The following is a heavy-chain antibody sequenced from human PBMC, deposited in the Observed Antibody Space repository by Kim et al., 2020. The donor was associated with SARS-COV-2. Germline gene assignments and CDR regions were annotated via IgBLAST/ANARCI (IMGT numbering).Heavy chain of an antibody. CDR3: VKHSSSSAYYYYYGMDV. J-gene: IGHJ6*02. V-gene: IGHV3-64D*06. Sequence: GGSLRLSCSASGFTFSSYAMHWVRQAPGKGLEYVSAISSNGGSTYYADSVKGRFTISRDNSKNTLYLQMSSLRAEDTAVYYCVKHSSSSAYYYYYGMDVWGQGTTVTVSS. D-gene: IGHD6-6*01. CDR2: ISSNGGST. CDR1: GFTFSSYA.